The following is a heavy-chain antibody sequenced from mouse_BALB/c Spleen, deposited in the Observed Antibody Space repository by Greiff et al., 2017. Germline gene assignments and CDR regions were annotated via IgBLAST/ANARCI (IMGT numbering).Heavy chain of an antibody. D-gene: IGHD1-1*01. CDR1: GYSFTGYF. J-gene: IGHJ2*01. V-gene: IGHV1-37*01. CDR2: INPYNGAT. Sequence: VQLQQSGPELVKPGASVKISCKASGYSFTGYFMHWVKQSHGKRLEWIGRINPYNGATIYNQKFKGKATLTVDKSSSTAYMELLRMTSEDSAVYYCGRSYGYFDYWGQGTTLTVSS. CDR3: GRSYGYFDY.